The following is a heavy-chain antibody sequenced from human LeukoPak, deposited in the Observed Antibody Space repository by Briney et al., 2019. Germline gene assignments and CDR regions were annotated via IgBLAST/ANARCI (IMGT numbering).Heavy chain of an antibody. J-gene: IGHJ6*04. CDR3: PSVRVGDNFLDV. D-gene: IGHD5/OR15-5a*01. CDR2: IYPADSDT. CDR1: GSRFPSYW. V-gene: IGHV5-51*01. Sequence: GASLKIACKGFGSRFPSYWISWVRPMPGKGLGWMGIIYPADSDTSYSTSFKGQVPISAAMSTRPPSLPCSSLQPSAPPLYYLPSVRVGDNFLDVWGKGTTVTVSS.